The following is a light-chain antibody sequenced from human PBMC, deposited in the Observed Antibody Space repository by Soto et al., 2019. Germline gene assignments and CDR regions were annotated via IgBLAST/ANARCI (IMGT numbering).Light chain of an antibody. CDR1: QSVTNNY. J-gene: IGKJ1*01. CDR3: QHYGRSRT. V-gene: IGKV3-20*01. CDR2: GAS. Sequence: VVLTQSXXXXXXSPXXXSXXSXXASQSVTNNYLAWYQQRPGLAPRLLIYGASSRATGIPDRFSGSGSGTVFTLTIGRLEPEDFAVYYCQHYGRSRTFGQGTKVDIK.